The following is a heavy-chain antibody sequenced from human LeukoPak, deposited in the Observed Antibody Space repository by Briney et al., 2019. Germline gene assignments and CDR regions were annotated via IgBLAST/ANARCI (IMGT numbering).Heavy chain of an antibody. Sequence: GGSLRLSCAASGFTFSSYSMNWVRQAPGKGLEWVSYISSSSSTIYYADSVKGRFTISRDNAKNSLYLQMNSLRAEDTTVYYCASDSGHDGFDYWGQGTLVTVSS. V-gene: IGHV3-48*01. CDR3: ASDSGHDGFDY. D-gene: IGHD2-15*01. CDR2: ISSSSSTI. J-gene: IGHJ4*02. CDR1: GFTFSSYS.